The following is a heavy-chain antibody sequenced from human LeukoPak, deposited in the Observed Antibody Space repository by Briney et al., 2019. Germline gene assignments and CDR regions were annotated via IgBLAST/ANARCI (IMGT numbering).Heavy chain of an antibody. CDR1: GFTVSSNY. CDR2: IYPNGNT. D-gene: IGHD5-18*01. Sequence: GGSLRLSCTASGFTVSSNYMNWVRQAPGKGLEWVSMIYPNGNTFYTDSVKGNFTSARDNPKSTQDLQMSSMRAEDTAVYYCTRRGHGYGSPFDYWRQGTLVTVSS. V-gene: IGHV3-66*04. CDR3: TRRGHGYGSPFDY. J-gene: IGHJ4*02.